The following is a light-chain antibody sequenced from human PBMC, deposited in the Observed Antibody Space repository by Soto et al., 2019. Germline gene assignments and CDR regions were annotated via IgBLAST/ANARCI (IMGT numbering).Light chain of an antibody. V-gene: IGKV1-39*01. CDR2: AAS. Sequence: DIQMTQNPSSLSASVGDRVTITCRASHSISTYLNWYQHRPGTAPNLLIFAASSLHSGVPSRFSGSGSGTEFTLTISSLQPDDFATYYCQQYNSYSTFGQGSKVDNK. J-gene: IGKJ2*01. CDR3: QQYNSYST. CDR1: HSISTY.